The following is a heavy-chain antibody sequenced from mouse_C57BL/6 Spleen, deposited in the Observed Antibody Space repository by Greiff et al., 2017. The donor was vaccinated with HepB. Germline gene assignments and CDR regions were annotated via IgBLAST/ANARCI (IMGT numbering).Heavy chain of an antibody. CDR2: IYPGDGDT. D-gene: IGHD4-1*01. CDR3: ARSRGYNWDDY. J-gene: IGHJ2*01. V-gene: IGHV1-82*01. CDR1: GYAFSSSW. Sequence: VQLQQSGPELVKPGASVKISCKASGYAFSSSWMNWVKQRPGKGLEWIGRIYPGDGDTNYNGKFKGKATLTADKSSSTAYMQLSSLTSEDSAVYFCARSRGYNWDDYWGQGTTLTVSS.